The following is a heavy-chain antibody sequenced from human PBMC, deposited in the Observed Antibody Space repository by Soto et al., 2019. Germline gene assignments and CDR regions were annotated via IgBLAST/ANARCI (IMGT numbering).Heavy chain of an antibody. J-gene: IGHJ4*02. D-gene: IGHD1-26*01. V-gene: IGHV1-18*01. CDR2: ISTYSGDT. Sequence: QVQLVQSGAEVKRPGASVKVACKTSGYGFRNYGISWVRQAPGQGLEWMGWISTYSGDTDYAQMFQDRITMTTDTSTRTVHMALRSLTLGDTAVYYCARGWDYTDYYGDYWGQGTLVTVSS. CDR1: GYGFRNYG. CDR3: ARGWDYTDYYGDY.